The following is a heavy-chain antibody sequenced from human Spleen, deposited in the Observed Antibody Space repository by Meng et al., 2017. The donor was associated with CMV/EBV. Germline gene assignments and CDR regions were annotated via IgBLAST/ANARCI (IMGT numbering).Heavy chain of an antibody. CDR1: GGSISSYY. D-gene: IGHD1-1*01. Sequence: SETLSLTCTVSGGSISSYYWSWIRQPPGKGLEWIGYIYYSGSTNYSPSLKSRVTISVDTSKNQFSLHLESVTPEDTAVYYCARDKNTGPVWSNWFDPWGQGTLVTVSS. J-gene: IGHJ5*02. V-gene: IGHV4-59*12. CDR3: ARDKNTGPVWSNWFDP. CDR2: IYYSGST.